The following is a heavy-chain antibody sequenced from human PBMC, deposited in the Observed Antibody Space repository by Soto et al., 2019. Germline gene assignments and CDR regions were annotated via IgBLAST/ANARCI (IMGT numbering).Heavy chain of an antibody. CDR1: GFSISSISYY. CDR3: ARHGGSHYYDSSGYYAY. V-gene: IGHV4-39*01. CDR2: ICYSGST. D-gene: IGHD3-22*01. Sequence: SETMSLTCTFSGFSISSISYYWGWISPPPGKGLEWIGSICYSGSTYYNPSLKSRVTISVDTSKNQFSLKLSSVTAADTAVYYCARHGGSHYYDSSGYYAYCGQGTLVTVSS. J-gene: IGHJ4*02.